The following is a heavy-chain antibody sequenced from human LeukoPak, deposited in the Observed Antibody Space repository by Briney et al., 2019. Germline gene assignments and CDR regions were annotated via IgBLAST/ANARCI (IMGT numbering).Heavy chain of an antibody. Sequence: ASVKVPCKASGYTFSTFNLNWVRQAPGQGLEWMGWIDTKTGNPTYAQGFTGRFVFSLDTSVSTAYMQISSLKTEDTAIYYCARVGSLYDSSGLLDFWGQGTLVTVSS. CDR1: GYTFSTFN. CDR2: IDTKTGNP. D-gene: IGHD3-22*01. CDR3: ARVGSLYDSSGLLDF. V-gene: IGHV7-4-1*02. J-gene: IGHJ4*02.